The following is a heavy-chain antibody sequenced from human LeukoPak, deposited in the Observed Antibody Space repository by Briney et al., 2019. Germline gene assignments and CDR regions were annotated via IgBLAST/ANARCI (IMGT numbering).Heavy chain of an antibody. Sequence: PGGSLRLSCAASGFIFRNYWMSWVRQAPGKGLEWVANIKQDGSDTYYVDSVKGRFTISRDNAKNSLYLQVNTLRVEDTAVYYCAGDGLASCGGDRYSKYYYYYGMDVWGQGTTVTVSS. CDR2: IKQDGSDT. CDR3: AGDGLASCGGDRYSKYYYYYGMDV. D-gene: IGHD2-21*02. V-gene: IGHV3-7*01. CDR1: GFIFRNYW. J-gene: IGHJ6*02.